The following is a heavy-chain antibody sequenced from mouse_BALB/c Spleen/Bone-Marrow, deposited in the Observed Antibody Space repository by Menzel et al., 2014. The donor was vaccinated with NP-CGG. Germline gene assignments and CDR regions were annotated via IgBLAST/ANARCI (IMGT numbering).Heavy chain of an antibody. CDR3: SRAYDYDAWFAY. V-gene: IGHV5-4*02. CDR2: ISDGGSYT. J-gene: IGHJ3*01. CDR1: GFTFSDYY. Sequence: EVKVVEPGGGLVKPGGSLKLSCAVSGFTFSDYYMYWVRQTPETRLEWVATISDGGSYTYYSDSVKGRFTISRDNAKNNLYLQMNSLRSEDTSMYFCSRAYDYDAWFAYWGQGTLVTVSA. D-gene: IGHD2-4*01.